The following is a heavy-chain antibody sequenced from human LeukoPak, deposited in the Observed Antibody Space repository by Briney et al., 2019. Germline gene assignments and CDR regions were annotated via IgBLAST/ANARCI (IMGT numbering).Heavy chain of an antibody. CDR2: ISYDGSNK. CDR3: ARKATSSIAARFDY. CDR1: GFTFSSYA. J-gene: IGHJ4*02. Sequence: GGSLRLSCAASGFTFSSYAMHWVRQAPGKGLEWVAVISYDGSNKYYADSVKGRFTISRDNSKNTLYLQMNSLRAEDTAVYYCARKATSSIAARFDYWGQGTLVTVSS. V-gene: IGHV3-30*07. D-gene: IGHD6-6*01.